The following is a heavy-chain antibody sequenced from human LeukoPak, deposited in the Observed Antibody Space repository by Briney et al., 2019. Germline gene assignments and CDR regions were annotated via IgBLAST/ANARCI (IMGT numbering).Heavy chain of an antibody. Sequence: GGSLRLSCSASGFTFNSYSMNWVRQAPGKGLEWVSYIIPSSSTIYYADSVKGRFTISRDNAKNSLSLQMNSLRDEDTAVYYCARRAYCGGDCYSGDIDLWGRGTLVTVSS. J-gene: IGHJ2*01. CDR3: ARRAYCGGDCYSGDIDL. CDR2: IIPSSSTI. D-gene: IGHD2-21*02. CDR1: GFTFNSYS. V-gene: IGHV3-48*02.